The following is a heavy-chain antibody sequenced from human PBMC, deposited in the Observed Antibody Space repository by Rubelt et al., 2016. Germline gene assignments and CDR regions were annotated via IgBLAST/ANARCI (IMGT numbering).Heavy chain of an antibody. J-gene: IGHJ4*02. D-gene: IGHD6-19*01. V-gene: IGHV4-34*01. CDR2: INHSGST. Sequence: QVQLQQWGAGLLKPSETLSLTCAVYGGSFSGYYWSWIRQPPGKGLEWIGEINHSGSTNYNPSFKSVVTIVVATSKNQFSLKLSSVTAADTAVYYCARGGYSSGYGLEDFDYWGQGTLVTVSS. CDR3: ARGGYSSGYGLEDFDY. CDR1: GGSFSGYY.